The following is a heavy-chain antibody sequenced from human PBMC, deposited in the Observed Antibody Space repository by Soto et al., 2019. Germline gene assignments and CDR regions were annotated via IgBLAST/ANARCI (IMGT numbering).Heavy chain of an antibody. CDR1: GYTFTSYG. CDR3: ATPAPGAAGTSFDA. V-gene: IGHV1-18*04. CDR2: ISACNGNT. J-gene: IGHJ4*01. Sequence: ASVKVSCKASGYTFTSYGISWVRQAPGQGREWMGWISACNGNTNYAQRLQGRAAMTTETSTSTAYMELRSLRSHDTAVYYSATPAPGAAGTSFDAWGPGTLVPVSS. D-gene: IGHD6-13*01.